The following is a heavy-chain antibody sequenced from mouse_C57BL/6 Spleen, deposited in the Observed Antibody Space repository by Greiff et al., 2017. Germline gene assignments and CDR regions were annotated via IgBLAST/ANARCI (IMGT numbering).Heavy chain of an antibody. D-gene: IGHD2-4*01. Sequence: VQLVESGAELAKPGASVKLSCKASGYTFTSYWMHWVKQRPGQGLEWIGYINPSSGYTKYNQKFKDKATLTADKSSSTAYMQLSSLTYEDSAVYYCARSPYYDYAWFAYWGQGTLVTVSA. CDR3: ARSPYYDYAWFAY. V-gene: IGHV1-7*01. J-gene: IGHJ3*01. CDR1: GYTFTSYW. CDR2: INPSSGYT.